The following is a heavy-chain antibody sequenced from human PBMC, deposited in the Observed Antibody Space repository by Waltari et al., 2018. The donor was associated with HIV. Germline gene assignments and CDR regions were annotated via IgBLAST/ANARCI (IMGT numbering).Heavy chain of an antibody. D-gene: IGHD3-3*01. V-gene: IGHV4-38-2*02. CDR2: ISHSGNV. CDR3: AVTSYDRLQGYYFDF. J-gene: IGHJ4*02. Sequence: QVQLQESGPGLVKPTETMSLTCSVSDYFISSDYYWGWIRQYPGRGLEWIGSISHSGNVVYNPSTKSRTTIVGNPSKNQFFLRLASWTAADTAVYYCAVTSYDRLQGYYFDFWGQGRPVTVSS. CDR1: DYFISSDYY.